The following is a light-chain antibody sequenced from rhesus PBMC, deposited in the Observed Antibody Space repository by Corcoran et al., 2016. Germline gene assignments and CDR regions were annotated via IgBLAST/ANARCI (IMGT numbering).Light chain of an antibody. CDR1: QGINHY. J-gene: IGKJ3*01. CDR2: YAS. Sequence: DIQMTQSPSSLSASVGDRVTITCRASQGINHYLSWYQQKPGKAPKPLMYYASSLETGVPSRFSGSGSVTVYTLTISRLQPEDIATYYCQPYNNSPFTFGPGTKLDIK. CDR3: QPYNNSPFT. V-gene: IGKV1-66*01.